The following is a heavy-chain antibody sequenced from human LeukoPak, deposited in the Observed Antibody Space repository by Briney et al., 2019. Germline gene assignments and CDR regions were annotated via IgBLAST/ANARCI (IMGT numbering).Heavy chain of an antibody. CDR3: ARDRGSTRRYYYYGMDV. CDR1: GGSSSSCY. J-gene: IGHJ6*02. Sequence: SETLSLTCTVSGGSSSSCYWSWIRQPAGKGLEWIGRIYTSGSTNYNPSLKSRVTMSVDTSKNQFSLKLSSVTAADTAVYYCARDRGSTRRYYYYGMDVWGQGPTVTVSS. D-gene: IGHD2-2*01. CDR2: IYTSGST. V-gene: IGHV4-4*07.